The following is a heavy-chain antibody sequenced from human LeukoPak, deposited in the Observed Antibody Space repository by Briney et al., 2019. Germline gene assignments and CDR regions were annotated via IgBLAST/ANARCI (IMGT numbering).Heavy chain of an antibody. V-gene: IGHV1-8*01. D-gene: IGHD3-22*01. Sequence: RASVKVSCKASGYTFTSYDINWVRQATGQGLEWMGWMNPNSGNTGYTQKFQGRVTMTRNTSISTAYMELSSLRSEDTAVYYCARGRHDSSGYYYWGQGTLVTVSS. CDR1: GYTFTSYD. J-gene: IGHJ4*02. CDR3: ARGRHDSSGYYY. CDR2: MNPNSGNT.